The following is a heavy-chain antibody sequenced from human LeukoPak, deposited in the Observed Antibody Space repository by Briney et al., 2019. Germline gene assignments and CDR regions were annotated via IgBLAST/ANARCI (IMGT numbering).Heavy chain of an antibody. J-gene: IGHJ4*02. Sequence: GGSLRLSCAASGFTFSSYVMSWVRQAPGKGLEWVSAISGSGGSTYYADSVKGRFTISRDNSKNTLYLQMNSLRAEDTAVYYCARPMVRGVIPEYYFDYWGQGTLVTVSS. CDR2: ISGSGGST. D-gene: IGHD3-10*01. CDR1: GFTFSSYV. CDR3: ARPMVRGVIPEYYFDY. V-gene: IGHV3-23*01.